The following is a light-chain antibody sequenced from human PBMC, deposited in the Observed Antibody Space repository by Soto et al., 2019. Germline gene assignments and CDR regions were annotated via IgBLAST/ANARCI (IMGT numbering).Light chain of an antibody. Sequence: DIVLTQSPGTLSLSPGERATLSCRASQSVSYNYLAWFQQKPGQAPRLLIYGASSRASDIPDRFSGSGSGTVFTLTISSLEPEDFAVYDCQQYGRSPYTFGRGTKLETK. CDR1: QSVSYNY. CDR2: GAS. CDR3: QQYGRSPYT. V-gene: IGKV3-20*01. J-gene: IGKJ2*01.